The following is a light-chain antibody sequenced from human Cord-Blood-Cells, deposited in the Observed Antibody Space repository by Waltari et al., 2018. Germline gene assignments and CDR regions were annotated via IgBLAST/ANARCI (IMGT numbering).Light chain of an antibody. CDR3: CSYAGSYTLV. Sequence: QSALTQPRSVSGSPGQSVTISCTGTSSDVGGYNYVSWYQQHPGKAPKLMIYDVSKRPSGVPDRFSGSKSGNTASLTISGLQAEDEADDYCCSYAGSYTLVFGGGTKLT. J-gene: IGLJ3*02. CDR1: SSDVGGYNY. CDR2: DVS. V-gene: IGLV2-11*01.